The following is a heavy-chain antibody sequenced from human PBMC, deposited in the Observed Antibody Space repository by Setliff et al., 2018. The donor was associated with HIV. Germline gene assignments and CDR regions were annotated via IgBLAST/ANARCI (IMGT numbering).Heavy chain of an antibody. CDR2: IYYSGST. Sequence: KPSETLSLTCTVSGGSISSSSYYWGWIRQPPGKGLEWIGSIYYSGSTYYNPSLKSRVTISVDTSKNQFSLKLISVTAADTAVYYCASFQTTVHAFDIWGQGTMVTVSS. CDR1: GGSISSSSYY. CDR3: ASFQTTVHAFDI. J-gene: IGHJ3*02. V-gene: IGHV4-39*01. D-gene: IGHD4-17*01.